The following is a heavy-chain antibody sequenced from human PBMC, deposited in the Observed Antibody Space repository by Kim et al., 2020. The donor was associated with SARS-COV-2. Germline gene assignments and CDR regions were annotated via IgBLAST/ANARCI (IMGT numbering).Heavy chain of an antibody. CDR3: GSGSHTDYGMDV. CDR1: GYTFTSYY. J-gene: IGHJ6*02. CDR2: INPSGGST. V-gene: IGHV1-46*01. D-gene: IGHD3-10*01. Sequence: ASVKVSCKASGYTFTSYYMHWVRQAPGQGLEWMGIINPSGGSTSYAQKFQGRVTMTRDTSTSTVYMELSSLRSEDTAVYYCGSGSHTDYGMDVWGQGTTVTVSS.